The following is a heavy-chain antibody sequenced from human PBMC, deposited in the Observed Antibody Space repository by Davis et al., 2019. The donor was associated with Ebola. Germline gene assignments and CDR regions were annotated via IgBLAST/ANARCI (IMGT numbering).Heavy chain of an antibody. CDR3: ARTQTGDYYYYGMDV. Sequence: SGPTLVKPTQTLTLTCTFSGFSLSTSGMCVSWIRQPPGKALEWLARLDWDDDKYYSTSLKTRLTISKDTSKNQVVLTMTNMDPVDTATYYCARTQTGDYYYYGMDVWGQGTTVTVSS. D-gene: IGHD3-10*01. V-gene: IGHV2-70*11. CDR1: GFSLSTSGMC. CDR2: LDWDDDK. J-gene: IGHJ6*02.